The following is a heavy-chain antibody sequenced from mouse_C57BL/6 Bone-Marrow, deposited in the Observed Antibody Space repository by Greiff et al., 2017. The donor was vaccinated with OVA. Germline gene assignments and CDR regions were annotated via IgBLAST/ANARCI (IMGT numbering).Heavy chain of an antibody. CDR3: ARVGDPDYFDY. CDR1: GYTFTSYW. CDR2: IDPSDSET. V-gene: IGHV1-52*01. Sequence: QVQLQQPGAELVRPGSSVKLSCKASGYTFTSYWMHWVKQRPIQGLEWIGNIDPSDSETHYNQKFKDKATLTVDNSSSTAYMQLSSLTSEDSAVYYCARVGDPDYFDYWGQGTTLTVSS. J-gene: IGHJ2*01.